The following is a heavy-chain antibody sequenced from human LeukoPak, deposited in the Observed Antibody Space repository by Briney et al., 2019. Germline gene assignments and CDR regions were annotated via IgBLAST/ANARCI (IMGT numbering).Heavy chain of an antibody. V-gene: IGHV4-34*01. CDR2: INHSGST. CDR1: GGSFSGYY. J-gene: IGHJ6*02. Sequence: SETLSLTCAVYGGSFSGYYWSWIRQPPGQGLEWIGEINHSGSTNYNPSLKRRVTISVDTSKNQFSLRLSSVTAADTAVYYCASITIFPPVYYYYGMDVWGQGTTVTVSS. CDR3: ASITIFPPVYYYYGMDV. D-gene: IGHD3-9*01.